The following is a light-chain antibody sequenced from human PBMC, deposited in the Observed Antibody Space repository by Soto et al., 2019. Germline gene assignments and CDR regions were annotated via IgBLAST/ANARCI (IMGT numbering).Light chain of an antibody. J-gene: IGLJ3*02. CDR1: SSNIGAGYD. V-gene: IGLV1-40*01. CDR2: GNN. CDR3: QSYDTSLSEV. Sequence: QSVLTQPPSVSGAPGQRVTISCTGNSSNIGAGYDVHWYQQLPGTAPKLLIYGNNNRPSGVPDRFFGSKSGTSASLAITGLQAEDEAGYYCQSYDTSLSEVFGGGTQLPVL.